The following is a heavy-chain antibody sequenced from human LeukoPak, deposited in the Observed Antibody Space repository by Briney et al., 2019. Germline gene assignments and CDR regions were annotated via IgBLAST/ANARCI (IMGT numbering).Heavy chain of an antibody. J-gene: IGHJ3*02. Sequence: GGSLRLSCAASGFTFSGSAMHWVRQASGKGLEWVGRIRSKTHSYATAYAASVKGRFTISRDDSKNTAYLQMNSLKTEDTAVYYCTRHGGRDYYDSSEDAFDIWGQGTMVIVSS. CDR1: GFTFSGSA. CDR2: IRSKTHSYAT. CDR3: TRHGGRDYYDSSEDAFDI. D-gene: IGHD3-22*01. V-gene: IGHV3-73*01.